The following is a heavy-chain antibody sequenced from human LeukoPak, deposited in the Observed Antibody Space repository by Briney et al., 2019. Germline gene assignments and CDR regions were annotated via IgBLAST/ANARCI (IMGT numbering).Heavy chain of an antibody. CDR1: GGSISSSKW. V-gene: IGHV4-4*02. CDR2: IYHGGST. Sequence: KPSGTLSLTCTVSGGSISSSKWWSWVRQPPGKGLEWIGEIYHGGSTNFNPSLKSRVTISVDKSKNQFSLKPSSVTAADTAVYYCARKYYDFWSGAYYFDYWGQGTLVTVSS. J-gene: IGHJ4*02. D-gene: IGHD3-3*01. CDR3: ARKYYDFWSGAYYFDY.